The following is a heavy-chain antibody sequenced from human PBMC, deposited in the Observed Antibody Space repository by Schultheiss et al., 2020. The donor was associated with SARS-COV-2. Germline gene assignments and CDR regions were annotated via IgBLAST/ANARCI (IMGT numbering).Heavy chain of an antibody. V-gene: IGHV4-59*12. CDR2: IYHSGST. Sequence: SETLSLTCTVSGGSISSYYWSWIRQPPGKGLEWIGEIYHSGSTNYNPSLKSRVTISVDKSKNQFSLKLSSVTAADTAVYYCARTLSGQWLVGVRWFDPWGQGTLVTVSS. D-gene: IGHD6-19*01. J-gene: IGHJ5*02. CDR1: GGSISSYY. CDR3: ARTLSGQWLVGVRWFDP.